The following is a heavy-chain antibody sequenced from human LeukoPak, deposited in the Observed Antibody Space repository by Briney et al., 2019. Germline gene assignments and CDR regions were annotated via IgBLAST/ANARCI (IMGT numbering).Heavy chain of an antibody. CDR2: IRSSGIT. CDR3: ARDVTPATL. J-gene: IGHJ4*02. V-gene: IGHV4-59*01. Sequence: SETLSLTCTVSGGSISINYWSWIRQPPGKGLEWIGYIRSSGITNYNPSLKSRVTISMDTSKKQFSLQLSSVTAADTAVYYCARDVTPATLWGQGTLVTVSS. CDR1: GGSISINY. D-gene: IGHD3-16*01.